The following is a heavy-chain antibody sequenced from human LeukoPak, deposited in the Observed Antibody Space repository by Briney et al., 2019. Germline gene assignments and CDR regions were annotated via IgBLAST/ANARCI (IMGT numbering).Heavy chain of an antibody. V-gene: IGHV3-48*01. Sequence: GGSLRLSCAASGFTFSSYAMSWVRQAPGKGLEWVSYISSSSSTIYYADSVKGRFTISRDNAKNSLYLRMNNLRAEDTAVYYCARDGSRLARFYYFDYWGQGTLVTVSS. D-gene: IGHD3-3*01. J-gene: IGHJ4*02. CDR2: ISSSSSTI. CDR3: ARDGSRLARFYYFDY. CDR1: GFTFSSYA.